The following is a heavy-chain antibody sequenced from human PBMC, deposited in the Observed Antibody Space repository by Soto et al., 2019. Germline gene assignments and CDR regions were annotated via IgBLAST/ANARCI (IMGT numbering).Heavy chain of an antibody. J-gene: IGHJ4*02. CDR3: VNFISGRPS. D-gene: IGHD1-20*01. CDR2: TKHKAERFAT. Sequence: EVHLVESGGGLMQPGGSLRLSCAVSGFTFSDHYMDWVRQAPGKGLEWVGRTKHKAERFATEYAASVKGRFAISRDDSKYSLYLQMDSLRTEDTAVYYCVNFISGRPSWGQGTLVTVSS. V-gene: IGHV3-72*01. CDR1: GFTFSDHY.